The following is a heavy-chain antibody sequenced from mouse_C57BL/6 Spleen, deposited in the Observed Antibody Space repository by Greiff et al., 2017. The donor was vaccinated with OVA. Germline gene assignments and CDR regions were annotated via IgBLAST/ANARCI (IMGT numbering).Heavy chain of an antibody. CDR2: IDPENGDT. J-gene: IGHJ4*01. V-gene: IGHV14-4*01. CDR3: TTPPRNYAMDY. Sequence: EVKLMESGAELVRPGASVKLSCTASGFNIKDDYMHWVKQRPEQGLEWIGWIDPENGDTEYASKFQGKATITSDTSSNTAYLQLSSLTSEDTAVYYCTTPPRNYAMDYWGQGTSVTVSS. CDR1: GFNIKDDY.